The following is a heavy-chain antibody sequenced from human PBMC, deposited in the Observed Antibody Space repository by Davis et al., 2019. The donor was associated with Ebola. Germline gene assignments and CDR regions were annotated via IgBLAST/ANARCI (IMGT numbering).Heavy chain of an antibody. V-gene: IGHV3-73*01. CDR3: TSGNNWNDDY. D-gene: IGHD1-20*01. J-gene: IGHJ4*02. CDR2: IRSKANSYAT. CDR1: GFTLSGSA. Sequence: GESLKISCAASGFTLSGSAMHWVRQASGKGLEWVGRIRSKANSYATAYAASVKGRFTISRDDSKNTAYLQMNSLKTDDTAVYYCTSGNNWNDDYWGQGTLVTVSS.